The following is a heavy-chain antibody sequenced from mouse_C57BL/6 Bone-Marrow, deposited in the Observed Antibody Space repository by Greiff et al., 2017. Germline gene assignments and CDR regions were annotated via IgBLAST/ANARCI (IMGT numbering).Heavy chain of an antibody. CDR2: IDPSDSYT. V-gene: IGHV1-59*01. D-gene: IGHD3-1*01. CDR1: GYTFTSYW. CDR3: ARQLGLRRRFAY. Sequence: QVQLQQPGAELVRPGTSVKLSCKASGYTFTSYWMHWVKQRPGQGLEWIGVIDPSDSYTNYNQKFKGKATMTVDTSSSTAYMQLSSLTSEDSAVYYCARQLGLRRRFAYWGQGTLVTVSA. J-gene: IGHJ3*01.